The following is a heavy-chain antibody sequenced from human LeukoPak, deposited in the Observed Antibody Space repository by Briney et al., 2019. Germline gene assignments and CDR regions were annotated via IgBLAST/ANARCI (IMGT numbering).Heavy chain of an antibody. V-gene: IGHV4-39*07. CDR3: AAFTGDSSRGYWFDP. Sequence: PSETLSLTCTVSGGSISSSSYYWGWIRQPPGKGLEWIGNIFHSGSTYYIPSLKSRVTISVDTSKNQFSLKLSSVTAADTAVYYCAAFTGDSSRGYWFDPWGQGTLVTVSS. CDR2: IFHSGST. CDR1: GGSISSSSYY. J-gene: IGHJ5*02. D-gene: IGHD3-22*01.